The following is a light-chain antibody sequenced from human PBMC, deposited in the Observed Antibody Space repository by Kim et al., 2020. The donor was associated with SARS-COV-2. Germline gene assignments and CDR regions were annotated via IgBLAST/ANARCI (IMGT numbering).Light chain of an antibody. CDR3: LLYYSAIWV. CDR2: NTN. V-gene: IGLV7-43*01. Sequence: PGGTVTLTCASSAGAVTSGYYSIWFQQKPGQVPRALIHNTNKKHSWTPARFSGSLLGGKAALTLSAVQPEDEADYYCLLYYSAIWVFGGGTKLTVL. J-gene: IGLJ3*02. CDR1: AGAVTSGYY.